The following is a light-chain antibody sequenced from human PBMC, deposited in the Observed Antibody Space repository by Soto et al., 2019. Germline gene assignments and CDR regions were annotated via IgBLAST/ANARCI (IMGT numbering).Light chain of an antibody. CDR3: CSYAASSALWV. CDR2: EGS. V-gene: IGLV2-23*01. J-gene: IGLJ3*02. Sequence: QSVLTQPASVSGSPGQSITISCTGTNSDVGTYELVSWYQQHPGRAPKLMIYEGSKRPSGVSNRFSGSKSGDTASLTISGLQAEDEANYYCCSYAASSALWVFGGGTEVTVL. CDR1: NSDVGTYEL.